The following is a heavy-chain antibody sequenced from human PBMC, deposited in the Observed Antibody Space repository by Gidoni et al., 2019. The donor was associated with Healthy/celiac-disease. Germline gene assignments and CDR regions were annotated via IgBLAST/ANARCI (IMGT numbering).Heavy chain of an antibody. V-gene: IGHV1-69*01. CDR2: IIPIFGTA. D-gene: IGHD3-3*01. CDR1: GGTFSSYA. Sequence: QVQLVQSGAEVKKPGSSVKVSCKSSGGTFSSYAISWVRQAPGQGLEWMGGIIPIFGTANYAQKFQGRVTITADESTSTAYMELSSLRSEDTAVYYCATLELVEGVVIIDIDYYYMDVWGKGTTVTVSS. CDR3: ATLELVEGVVIIDIDYYYMDV. J-gene: IGHJ6*03.